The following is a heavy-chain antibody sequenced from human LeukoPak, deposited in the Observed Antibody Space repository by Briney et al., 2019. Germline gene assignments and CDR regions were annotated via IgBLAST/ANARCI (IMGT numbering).Heavy chain of an antibody. CDR2: MNPNSGNK. V-gene: IGHV1-8*01. D-gene: IGHD6-19*01. J-gene: IGHJ6*03. CDR3: ARGPQWRGDYYYMDV. CDR1: VYSFTNFD. Sequence: GASVTVSFKSSVYSFTNFDINWVRQAPGQGREGMGWMNPNSGNKGYAQNFQGRVTMTMNTSITTAYMELSSLRSEDTAVYYCARGPQWRGDYYYMDVWGRGTTVTVSS.